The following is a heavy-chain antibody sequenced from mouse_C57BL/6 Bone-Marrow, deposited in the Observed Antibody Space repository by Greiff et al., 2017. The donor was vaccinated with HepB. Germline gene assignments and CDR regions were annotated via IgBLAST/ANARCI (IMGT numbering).Heavy chain of an antibody. J-gene: IGHJ1*03. CDR2: IYWDDDK. Sequence: QVTLKESGPGILQSSQTLSLTCSFSGFSLSTSGMGVSWIRQPSGKGLEWLAHIYWDDDKRYNPSLKSRLTLSKDTSRNQVFLKITSVDTAATATSYCSRSGGYDGYFYVWRTGTTVTVSS. CDR3: SRSGGYDGYFYV. D-gene: IGHD2-2*01. V-gene: IGHV8-12*01. CDR1: GFSLSTSGMG.